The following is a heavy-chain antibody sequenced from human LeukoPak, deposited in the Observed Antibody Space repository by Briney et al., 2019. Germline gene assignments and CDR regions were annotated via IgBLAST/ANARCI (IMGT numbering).Heavy chain of an antibody. CDR3: ARGRWERTWYFDL. D-gene: IGHD1-26*01. Sequence: GGSLRLSCAASRFTFSDYWMTWVRQAPGKGLEWVANIKQDGSEKYYVDSVKGRFIISRDNARTSLYLQMKSLRAEDTAVYYCARGRWERTWYFDLWGRGTLVTVSS. J-gene: IGHJ2*01. CDR1: RFTFSDYW. CDR2: IKQDGSEK. V-gene: IGHV3-7*01.